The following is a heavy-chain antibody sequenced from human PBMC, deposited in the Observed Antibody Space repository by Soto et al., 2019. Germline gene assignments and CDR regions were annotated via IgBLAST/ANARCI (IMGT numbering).Heavy chain of an antibody. CDR2: IIPIFGTA. CDR1: GGTFSSYA. J-gene: IGHJ5*02. D-gene: IGHD3-10*01. V-gene: IGHV1-69*01. Sequence: QVQLVQSGAEVKKPGSSVKVSCKASGGTFSSYAISWVRQAPGQGLEWMGGIIPIFGTANYAQKFQGRVTITADESTSTGYMELSSLRSEDTAVYYCAGVTDYYGSGSAGGFDPWGQGTLVTVSS. CDR3: AGVTDYYGSGSAGGFDP.